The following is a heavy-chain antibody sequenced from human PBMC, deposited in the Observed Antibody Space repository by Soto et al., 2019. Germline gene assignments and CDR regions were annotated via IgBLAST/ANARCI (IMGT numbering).Heavy chain of an antibody. D-gene: IGHD5-12*01. CDR3: AITVDIVAKMKPWLETDDYGMDV. V-gene: IGHV1-69*12. CDR2: IIPIFGTA. J-gene: IGHJ6*02. Sequence: QVQLVQSGAEVKKPGSSVKVSCKASGGTFSSYAISWVRQAPGQGLEWMGGIIPIFGTANYAQKFQGRVTITADEYASTAYMELSSLRSEDTAVYYCAITVDIVAKMKPWLETDDYGMDVWGQGTTVTVSS. CDR1: GGTFSSYA.